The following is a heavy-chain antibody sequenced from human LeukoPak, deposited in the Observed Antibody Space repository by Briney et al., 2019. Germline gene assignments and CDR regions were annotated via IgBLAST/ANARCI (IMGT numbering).Heavy chain of an antibody. D-gene: IGHD3-10*01. CDR2: ISGSGGYT. V-gene: IGHV3-23*01. Sequence: GGSLRLSCAASKFTFSTFSMSWVRQAPGKGLEWVSSISGSGGYTYYADSVKGRFTISRDNSKNTLFLQMNSLRAEDTAVYYCVSDWFGELLYNWFDPWGQGTLVTVSS. CDR3: VSDWFGELLYNWFDP. CDR1: KFTFSTFS. J-gene: IGHJ5*02.